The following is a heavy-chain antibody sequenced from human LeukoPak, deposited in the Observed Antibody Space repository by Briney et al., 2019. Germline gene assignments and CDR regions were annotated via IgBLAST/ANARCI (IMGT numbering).Heavy chain of an antibody. CDR3: PNHLSFFYPWGGAGGRTDIDY. D-gene: IGHD2/OR15-2a*01. J-gene: IGHJ4*02. CDR1: GGSISSYY. Sequence: SETLSLTCTVSGGSISSYYWSWIRQPAGKGLEWIGSIYYSGNTYFNPSLKSRVTISVGTSKNQFSLKLTSVTAADTAVYYCPNHLSFFYPWGGAGGRTDIDYWGQGTLVTVSS. CDR2: IYYSGNT. V-gene: IGHV4-59*05.